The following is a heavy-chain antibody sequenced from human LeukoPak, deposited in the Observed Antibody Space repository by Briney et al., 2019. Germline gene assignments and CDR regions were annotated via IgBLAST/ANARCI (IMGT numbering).Heavy chain of an antibody. D-gene: IGHD1-14*01. CDR3: AKDFGSRGSDY. CDR2: IWYDGSNK. J-gene: IGHJ4*02. CDR1: GFTFSSYG. V-gene: IGHV3-30*02. Sequence: GGSLRLSCAASGFTFSSYGVHRGRQAPGQGVEWVAFIWYDGSNKYYADSVKCRFTISRDNSKNTLYLQMNSLRAEDTAVYYCAKDFGSRGSDYWGQGTLVTVSS.